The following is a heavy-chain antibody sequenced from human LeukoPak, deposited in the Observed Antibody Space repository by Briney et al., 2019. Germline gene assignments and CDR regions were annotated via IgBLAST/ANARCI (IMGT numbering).Heavy chain of an antibody. V-gene: IGHV4-34*01. J-gene: IGHJ6*02. CDR1: GVSFSGYY. CDR3: ARGQSSSWYLYYYYYYGMDV. Sequence: PSETLSLTCAVYGVSFSGYYWSWLRQPPGKGLEWIGEINHSGSTNYNPSLETRVTISLDTSKHQFSLKQSSVTAADTAVYYCARGQSSSWYLYYYYYYGMDVWGQGTTVTVSS. D-gene: IGHD6-13*01. CDR2: INHSGST.